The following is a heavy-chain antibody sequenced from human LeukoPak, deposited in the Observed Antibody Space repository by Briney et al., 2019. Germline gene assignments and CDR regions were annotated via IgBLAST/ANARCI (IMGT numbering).Heavy chain of an antibody. J-gene: IGHJ6*02. CDR1: GFTFSSYS. D-gene: IGHD5/OR15-5a*01. CDR3: ARSWLVYYWYCGMDV. CDR2: ISRSSSYI. Sequence: GGSLRLSCADSGFTFSSYSMNWVRQAPGKGLEWVLSISRSSSYIYYADSAKGRFTIFRDNAKNSLYLQMSSPRAEATAVYYCARSWLVYYWYCGMDVWGQGTTVTVSS. V-gene: IGHV3-21*01.